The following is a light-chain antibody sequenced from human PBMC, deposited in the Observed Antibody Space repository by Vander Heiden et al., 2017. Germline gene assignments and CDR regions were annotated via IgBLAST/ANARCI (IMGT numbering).Light chain of an antibody. V-gene: IGKV1-5*03. CDR2: KAS. Sequence: DFQMTQSPSTLPASVGDRVTITCRASQSISSWLACYQQKPGKGTKLLIYKASSLESGDPSRFSGSGSGTEFTLTISSLQPDDFATYYCQQYNSYSPTAFGQGTKVEIK. CDR1: QSISSW. CDR3: QQYNSYSPTA. J-gene: IGKJ1*01.